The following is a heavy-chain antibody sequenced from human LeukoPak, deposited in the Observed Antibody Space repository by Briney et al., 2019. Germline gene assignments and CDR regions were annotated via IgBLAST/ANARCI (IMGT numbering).Heavy chain of an antibody. V-gene: IGHV3-33*01. D-gene: IGHD6-19*01. J-gene: IGHJ4*02. CDR3: ARDNHSSGWFSYYFDY. CDR1: GFTFSSYG. CDR2: IWYDGSNK. Sequence: RSLRLSCAASGFTFSSYGMHWVRQAPGKGLEWVAVIWYDGSNKYYADSVKGRFTISRDNSKNTLYLQMNSLRAEDTAVYYCARDNHSSGWFSYYFDYWGQGTLVTVSS.